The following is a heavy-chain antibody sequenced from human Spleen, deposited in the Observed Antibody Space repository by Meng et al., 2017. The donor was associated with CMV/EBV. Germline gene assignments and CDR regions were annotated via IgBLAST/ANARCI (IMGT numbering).Heavy chain of an antibody. CDR1: GFTVCSNY. D-gene: IGHD4-17*01. V-gene: IGHV3-30*03. Sequence: GGSLRLSCAASGFTVCSNYMTWVRQAPGKGLEWVTLTSYDGSYKKYAASVKGRFTISRDDFRNTLYLQMNDLRLTDTAVYYCARDFDGDNVLDHWGQGALVTVSS. CDR2: TSYDGSYK. CDR3: ARDFDGDNVLDH. J-gene: IGHJ4*02.